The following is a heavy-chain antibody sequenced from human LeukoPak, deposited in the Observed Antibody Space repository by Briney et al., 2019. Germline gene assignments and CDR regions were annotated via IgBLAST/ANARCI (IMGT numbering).Heavy chain of an antibody. V-gene: IGHV1-2*02. CDR3: ARERNYGDYGNAFDV. Sequence: GASVKVSCKASGYIFSDYYMHWVRQAPGQGLEWMGWINPKRGVTTYAQKFQGRVTMTRDTSITTAYMELTRLRSDDTTIYYCARERNYGDYGNAFDVWGQGTKVTVSS. CDR1: GYIFSDYY. D-gene: IGHD4-17*01. CDR2: INPKRGVT. J-gene: IGHJ3*01.